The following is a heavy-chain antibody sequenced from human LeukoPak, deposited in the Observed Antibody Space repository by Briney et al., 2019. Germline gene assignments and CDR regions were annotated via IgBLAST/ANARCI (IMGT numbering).Heavy chain of an antibody. CDR2: INPNSGGT. J-gene: IGHJ5*02. CDR1: GYTFTSYG. V-gene: IGHV1-2*02. Sequence: ASVKVSCKASGYTFTSYGISWVRQAPGQGLEWMGWINPNSGGTNYAQKFQGRVTMTRDTSISTAYMELSRLRSDDTAVYYCAREGFGELPANWFDPWGQGTLVTVSS. CDR3: AREGFGELPANWFDP. D-gene: IGHD3-10*01.